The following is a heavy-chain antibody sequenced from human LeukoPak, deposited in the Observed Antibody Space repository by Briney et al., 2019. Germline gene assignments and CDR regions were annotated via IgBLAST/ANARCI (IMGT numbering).Heavy chain of an antibody. CDR2: IYTSGST. Sequence: TASETLSLTCAVYGGSFSGYYWSWIRQPPGKGLEWIGYIYTSGSTNYNPSLKSRVTISVDTSKNQFSLKLSSVTAADTAVYYCAKAVYYYMDVWGKGTTVTVSS. CDR3: AKAVYYYMDV. J-gene: IGHJ6*03. V-gene: IGHV4-4*09. CDR1: GGSFSGYY.